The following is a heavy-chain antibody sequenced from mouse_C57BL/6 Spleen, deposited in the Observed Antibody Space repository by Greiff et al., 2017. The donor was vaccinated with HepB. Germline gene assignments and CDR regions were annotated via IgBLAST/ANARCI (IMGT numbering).Heavy chain of an antibody. CDR2: IYPGSGST. J-gene: IGHJ4*01. CDR1: GYTFTSYW. V-gene: IGHV1-55*01. Sequence: QVQLQQSGAELVKPGASVKMSCKASGYTFTSYWITWVKQRPGQGLEWIGDIYPGSGSTNYNEKFKSKATLTVDTSSSTAYMQLSSLTSEDSAVYYCARAGGIHYAMDYWGQGTSVTVSS. CDR3: ARAGGIHYAMDY.